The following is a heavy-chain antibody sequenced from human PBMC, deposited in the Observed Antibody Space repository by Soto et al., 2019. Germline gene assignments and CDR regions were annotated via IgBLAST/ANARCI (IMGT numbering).Heavy chain of an antibody. V-gene: IGHV3-23*01. CDR1: GFTFSSYA. J-gene: IGHJ4*02. Sequence: HPGGSLRLSCAASGFTFSSYAMSWVRQAPGKGLEWVSAISGSGGSTYYADSVKGRFTISRDNSKNTLYLQMNSLRAEDTAVYYCAKEHYDFWSGYPDYFDYWGQGTLVTVSS. CDR2: ISGSGGST. D-gene: IGHD3-3*01. CDR3: AKEHYDFWSGYPDYFDY.